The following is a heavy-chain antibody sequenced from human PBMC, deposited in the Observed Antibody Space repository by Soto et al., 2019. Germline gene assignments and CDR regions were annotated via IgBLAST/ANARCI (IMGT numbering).Heavy chain of an antibody. CDR3: ARRGGSSSGYYYYAMDV. Sequence: PSETLSLTCSVSSDSMNSGGYYFICIRQHPWNGLELIGYIYSNGDTYYNPSLKSRVTISVDTSKNQFSLNLTSVTAADTAVYYCARRGGSSSGYYYYAMDVWGQGTTVTVSS. V-gene: IGHV4-31*03. CDR2: IYSNGDT. D-gene: IGHD6-6*01. J-gene: IGHJ6*02. CDR1: SDSMNSGGYY.